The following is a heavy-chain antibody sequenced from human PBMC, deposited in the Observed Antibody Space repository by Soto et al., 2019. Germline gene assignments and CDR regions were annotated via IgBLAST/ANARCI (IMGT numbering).Heavy chain of an antibody. D-gene: IGHD3-3*01. V-gene: IGHV3-23*01. CDR3: AREEWTDRRPYLYSGMDV. Sequence: EVQLLESGGGLEQPGGSLKLSCAVSGFTFSIYAMCWVRQAPGKGLAWVSGINDDGDRTYYPDSVRGRLTISRDNSKNTLYLQMNSLRADDTAVYYCAREEWTDRRPYLYSGMDVWGQGITATISS. J-gene: IGHJ6*02. CDR2: INDDGDRT. CDR1: GFTFSIYA.